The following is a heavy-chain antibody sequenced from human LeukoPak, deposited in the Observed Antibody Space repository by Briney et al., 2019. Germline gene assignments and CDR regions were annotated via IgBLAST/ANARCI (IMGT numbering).Heavy chain of an antibody. J-gene: IGHJ6*02. Sequence: SETLSLTCTVSDGSISSYYWSWIRQPAGKALEWIGRIYPSGSTNYNPSLKSRVTMSVDTSKNQFSLKLSSVTAADTAVYYCARTSSNSWSYGMDVWGQGTTVTVSS. CDR2: IYPSGST. CDR1: DGSISSYY. CDR3: ARTSSNSWSYGMDV. V-gene: IGHV4-4*07. D-gene: IGHD6-13*01.